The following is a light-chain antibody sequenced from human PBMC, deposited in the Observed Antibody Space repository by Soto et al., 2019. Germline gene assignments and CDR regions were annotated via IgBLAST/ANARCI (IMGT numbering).Light chain of an antibody. CDR3: QQYNNWPPWT. Sequence: EIVLTQSPATLSLSPGERATLSCRASQSVSSYLAWYQQKPGQAPRLLIYDASNGATGIPARFSGSGSGAEFTLTISSLQSEDFAVYYCQQYNNWPPWTFGQGTKVDIK. V-gene: IGKV3-15*01. J-gene: IGKJ1*01. CDR1: QSVSSY. CDR2: DAS.